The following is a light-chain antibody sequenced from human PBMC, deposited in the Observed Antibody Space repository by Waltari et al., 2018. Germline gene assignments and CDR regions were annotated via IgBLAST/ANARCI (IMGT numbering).Light chain of an antibody. V-gene: IGKV3-20*01. Sequence: EIVLTQSPGTLALSPGDRATLSCRASPSVGGALAWYQQKPGQAPRLLIYDASSRATGISDKYSGSGSETDFSLTISRVEPEDFAVYFCQMYVRLPVTFGQGTKVEVK. CDR3: QMYVRLPVT. CDR2: DAS. J-gene: IGKJ1*01. CDR1: PSVGGA.